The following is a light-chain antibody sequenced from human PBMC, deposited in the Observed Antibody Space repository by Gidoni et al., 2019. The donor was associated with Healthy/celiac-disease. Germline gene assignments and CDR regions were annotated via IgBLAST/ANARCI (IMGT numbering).Light chain of an antibody. V-gene: IGLV1-40*01. CDR3: QSYDSSLSGRGYV. Sequence: QSVLTQPPSVSGAPGQRVTISCTGSSSNIGAGYDVHWYQPLPGTAPKLLIYGNSNRPSGVPDRFSGSKSGTSASLAITGLQAEDEADYYCQSYDSSLSGRGYVFGTGTKVTVL. J-gene: IGLJ1*01. CDR1: SSNIGAGYD. CDR2: GNS.